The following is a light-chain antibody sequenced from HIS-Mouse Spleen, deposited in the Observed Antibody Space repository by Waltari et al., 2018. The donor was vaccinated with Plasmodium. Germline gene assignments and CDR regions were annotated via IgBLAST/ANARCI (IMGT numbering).Light chain of an antibody. CDR2: KDS. J-gene: IGLJ1*01. CDR1: ALPKQY. CDR3: QSADSSGTYYV. V-gene: IGLV3-25*03. Sequence: SYELPQPPSVSVSPGQTARITCSGDALPKQYAYWYQQKPGQAPLLVIYKDSERPSGLPERFSGSSAGTTVTLTISGVQAEDEADYYCQSADSSGTYYVFGTGTKVTVL.